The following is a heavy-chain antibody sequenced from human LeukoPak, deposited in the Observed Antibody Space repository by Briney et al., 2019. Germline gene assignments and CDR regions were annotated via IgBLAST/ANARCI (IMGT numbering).Heavy chain of an antibody. V-gene: IGHV4-59*01. Sequence: SETLSLTCTVSGVSISSYYWSWIRQPPGKGLEWIGYIYYSGSTNYNPSLKSRVTISVDTSKNQFSLKLSSVTAADTAVYYCAREGAPDYYDSSGYGFDYWGQGTLVTVSS. CDR2: IYYSGST. J-gene: IGHJ4*02. D-gene: IGHD3-22*01. CDR3: AREGAPDYYDSSGYGFDY. CDR1: GVSISSYY.